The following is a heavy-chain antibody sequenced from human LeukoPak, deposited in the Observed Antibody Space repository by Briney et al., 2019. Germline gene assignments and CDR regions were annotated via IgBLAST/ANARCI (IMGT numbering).Heavy chain of an antibody. Sequence: PSETLSLTCTVSGGSISSSSYYWGWIRQPPGKGLEWIGSIYYSGSTYYNPSLKSRVTISVDTSKNQFSLKLSSATAADTAVYYCARGEYSSSWYHRCEPFDPWGQGTLVTVSS. CDR2: IYYSGST. V-gene: IGHV4-39*07. CDR1: GGSISSSSYY. D-gene: IGHD6-13*01. J-gene: IGHJ5*02. CDR3: ARGEYSSSWYHRCEPFDP.